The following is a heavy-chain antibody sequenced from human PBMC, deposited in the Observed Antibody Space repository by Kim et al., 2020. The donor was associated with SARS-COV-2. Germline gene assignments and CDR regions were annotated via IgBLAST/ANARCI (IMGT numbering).Heavy chain of an antibody. D-gene: IGHD3-16*01. J-gene: IGHJ5*02. CDR3: AGGKEDPS. CDR2: VNPNSGDT. Sequence: ASVKVSCKASGYTFTAYYIHWVRQAPGQGPEWMGWVNPNSGDTNYAQKFQGRVTMTRDTFISAAYMELRSLRSDDTAVYYCAGGKEDPSWGQGTPVTVSS. V-gene: IGHV1-2*02. CDR1: GYTFTAYY.